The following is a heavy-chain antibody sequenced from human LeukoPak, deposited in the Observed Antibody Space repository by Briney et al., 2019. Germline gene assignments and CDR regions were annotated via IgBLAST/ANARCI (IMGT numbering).Heavy chain of an antibody. CDR2: INPNSGGT. CDR3: ARPYYYGSGTRFDP. J-gene: IGHJ5*02. CDR1: GYTFTGYY. D-gene: IGHD3-10*01. V-gene: IGHV1-2*02. Sequence: GASVKVSCKASGYTFTGYYMHWVRQAPGQGLEWMGWINPNSGGTNYAQKFQGRVTMTRDTSISTAYMELSRLRSDGTAVYYCARPYYYGSGTRFDPWGQGTLVTVSS.